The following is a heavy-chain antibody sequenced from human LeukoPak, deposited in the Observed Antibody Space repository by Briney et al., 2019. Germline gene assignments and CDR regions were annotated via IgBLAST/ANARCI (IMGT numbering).Heavy chain of an antibody. V-gene: IGHV3-21*01. J-gene: IGHJ4*02. Sequence: PGGSLRLSCAASGFTFSSYSMNWVRQAPGKGLEWVSSISSSSSYIYYADSVKGRFTISIDNAKNSLYLQMNSLRAEDTAVYYCARARQWRYSYGYWEPYYFDYWGQGTLVTVSS. D-gene: IGHD5-18*01. CDR1: GFTFSSYS. CDR2: ISSSSSYI. CDR3: ARARQWRYSYGYWEPYYFDY.